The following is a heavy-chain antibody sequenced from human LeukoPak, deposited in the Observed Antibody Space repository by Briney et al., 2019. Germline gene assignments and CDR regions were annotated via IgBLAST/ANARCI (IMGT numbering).Heavy chain of an antibody. D-gene: IGHD2-2*01. CDR1: GGSISSGGYS. J-gene: IGHJ5*02. Sequence: SETLSLTCAVSGGSISSGGYSWSWIRQPPGKGLEWIGYIYHSGSTYYNPSLKSRVTISVDRSKNQFSLKLSSVTAADTAVYYCARGSSTSSPWFWFDPWGQGTLVTVSS. CDR3: ARGSSTSSPWFWFDP. CDR2: IYHSGST. V-gene: IGHV4-30-2*01.